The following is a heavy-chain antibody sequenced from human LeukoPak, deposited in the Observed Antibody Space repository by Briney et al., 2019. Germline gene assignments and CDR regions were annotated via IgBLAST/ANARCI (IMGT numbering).Heavy chain of an antibody. Sequence: GGSLRLSCAASGFTFSSYAMSWVRQAPGKGLEWVSGISGSGGGTYYADSVKGRFTISRDNSKNTLYLQMNSLRAEDTAVYYCAKGGGYEAQYYYYYLDVWGRGTTVTISS. D-gene: IGHD5-12*01. CDR1: GFTFSSYA. CDR3: AKGGGYEAQYYYYYLDV. V-gene: IGHV3-23*01. J-gene: IGHJ6*03. CDR2: ISGSGGGT.